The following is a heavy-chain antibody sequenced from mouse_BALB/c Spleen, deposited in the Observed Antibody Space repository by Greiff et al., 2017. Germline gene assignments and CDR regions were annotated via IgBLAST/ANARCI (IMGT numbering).Heavy chain of an antibody. J-gene: IGHJ1*01. Sequence: VKLMESGPGLVAPSQSLSITCTVSGFSLTSYGVHWVRQPPGKGLEWLGVIWAGGSTNYNSALMSRLSISKDNSKSQVFLKMNSLQTDDTAMYYCARGGGYDGYYVRYFDVWGAGTTVTVSS. D-gene: IGHD2-3*01. CDR2: IWAGGST. V-gene: IGHV2-9*02. CDR3: ARGGGYDGYYVRYFDV. CDR1: GFSLTSYG.